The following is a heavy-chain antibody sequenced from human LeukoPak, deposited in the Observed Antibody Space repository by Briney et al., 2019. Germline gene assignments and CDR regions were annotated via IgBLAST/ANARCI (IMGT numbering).Heavy chain of an antibody. D-gene: IGHD2-2*01. CDR1: GFTFSSYW. V-gene: IGHV3-7*01. CDR3: ARDGGSTSWDWFDL. J-gene: IGHJ5*02. CDR2: IKQDGSEK. Sequence: GGSLRLSCAASGFTFSSYWMSWVRQAPGKGLEWVARIKQDGSEKYYVDSVKGRFTISRDNAKNSLYLQMNSLRAEDTAVYYCARDGGSTSWDWFDLWGQGTLVTVSS.